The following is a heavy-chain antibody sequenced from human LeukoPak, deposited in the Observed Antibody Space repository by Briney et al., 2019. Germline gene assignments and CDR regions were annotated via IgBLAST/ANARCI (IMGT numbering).Heavy chain of an antibody. V-gene: IGHV3-23*01. J-gene: IGHJ4*02. CDR1: GITLSNYG. Sequence: GGSLRLSCAVSGITLSNYGMSWVRQAPGKGLEWVAGISGSGGGTYYADSVKGRFTISGDNAKNTLYMDLNNLTAEDTAVYFCAKRGVVIRVILVGFYKEAYYFDSWGQGALVTVSS. D-gene: IGHD3-22*01. CDR2: ISGSGGGT. CDR3: AKRGVVIRVILVGFYKEAYYFDS.